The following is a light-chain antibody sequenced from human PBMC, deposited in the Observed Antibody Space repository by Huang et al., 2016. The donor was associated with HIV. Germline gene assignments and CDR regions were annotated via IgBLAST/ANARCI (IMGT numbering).Light chain of an antibody. CDR2: GAS. Sequence: EIVMTQSPATLSVSPGETASLSCRASQSVTTNLSWYQRKPGQAPRLLFYGASTRANDVPERFSGSGSGTDFTLTISSLQSEDSATYYCQQYKNWPPWAFGQGTKVEI. V-gene: IGKV3-15*01. J-gene: IGKJ1*01. CDR1: QSVTTN. CDR3: QQYKNWPPWA.